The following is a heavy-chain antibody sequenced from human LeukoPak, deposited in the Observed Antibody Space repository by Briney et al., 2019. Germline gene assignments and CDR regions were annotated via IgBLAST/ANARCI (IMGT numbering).Heavy chain of an antibody. V-gene: IGHV3-73*01. CDR1: GFTFSSYN. CDR3: TRPDDYGDY. J-gene: IGHJ4*02. Sequence: GSLRLSCAASGFTFSSYNINWVRQASGKGLEWVGRIRSRANTYATAYAASVKGRFTISRDDSKNTAYPQMNSLKTEDTALYYCTRPDDYGDYWGQGTLVTVSS. CDR2: IRSRANTYAT.